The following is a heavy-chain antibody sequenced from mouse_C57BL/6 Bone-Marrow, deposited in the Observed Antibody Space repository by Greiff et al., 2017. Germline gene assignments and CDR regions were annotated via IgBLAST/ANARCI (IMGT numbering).Heavy chain of an antibody. Sequence: VQLVESGPELVKPGASVKISCKASGYAFRSSWMNWVKQRTGKGLEWIGRIYPGDGDTNYNGTFKGKATLTADKSSSTADMQLSSLTSEDSAVYFCARFPLWLRRGYYFDYWGQGTTLTVSS. CDR1: GYAFRSSW. D-gene: IGHD2-2*01. CDR3: ARFPLWLRRGYYFDY. V-gene: IGHV1-82*01. CDR2: IYPGDGDT. J-gene: IGHJ2*01.